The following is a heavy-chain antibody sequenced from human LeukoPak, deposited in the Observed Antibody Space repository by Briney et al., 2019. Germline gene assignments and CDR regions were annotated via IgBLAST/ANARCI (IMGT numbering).Heavy chain of an antibody. Sequence: PSETLSLTCTVSGGSISSYWWIWIRQPPGKGLEWIGNIYYSGSTKYNPSLKSRVTISVDTSKNQFSLKLSSVTAADTAVYYCARVRAFYYFDYWGQGTLVTVSS. J-gene: IGHJ4*02. CDR2: IYYSGST. CDR3: ARVRAFYYFDY. CDR1: GGSISSYW. V-gene: IGHV4-59*12.